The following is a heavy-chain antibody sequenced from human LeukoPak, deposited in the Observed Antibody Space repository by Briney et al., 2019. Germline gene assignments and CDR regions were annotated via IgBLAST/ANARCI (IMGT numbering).Heavy chain of an antibody. CDR3: IVFGDSNH. CDR2: ISSSGSTI. CDR1: GFTFSDYY. V-gene: IGHV3-11*01. D-gene: IGHD4-17*01. Sequence: GGSLRLSCAASGFTFSDYYMSWIRQAPGKGLEWVSYISSSGSTIYYADSVKGRFTISRDTSKNTLYLQINSLSVEDTAVYYCIVFGDSNHWGQGTLVTVSS. J-gene: IGHJ5*02.